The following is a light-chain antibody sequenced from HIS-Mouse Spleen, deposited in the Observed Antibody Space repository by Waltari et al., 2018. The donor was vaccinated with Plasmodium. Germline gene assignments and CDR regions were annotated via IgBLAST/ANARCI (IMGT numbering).Light chain of an antibody. CDR1: TLGDTY. CDR2: QDS. J-gene: IGLJ2*01. Sequence: SYELTPPPSVSVSPGQTASITCSGDTLGDTYACWYQQKQGQYPVLVLYQDSKRPSGIPERFSGSNSGNTATLTISGTQAMDEADYYCQAWDSSTAVFGGGTKLTVL. V-gene: IGLV3-1*01. CDR3: QAWDSSTAV.